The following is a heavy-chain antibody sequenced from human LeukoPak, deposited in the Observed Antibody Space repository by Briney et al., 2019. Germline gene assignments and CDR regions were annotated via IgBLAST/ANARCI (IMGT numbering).Heavy chain of an antibody. CDR2: IKKEGSEK. D-gene: IGHD6-13*01. CDR1: GFPFSNYW. CDR3: AREIAQQLDY. J-gene: IGHJ4*02. Sequence: GGSLRLSCAASGFPFSNYWMNWVRLAPGKGLEWVSHIKKEGSEKYYVDSVKGRFTISRDNAKNSLFLQMNRLRVENTAVYYCAREIAQQLDYGGQGTLVTVSA. V-gene: IGHV3-7*01.